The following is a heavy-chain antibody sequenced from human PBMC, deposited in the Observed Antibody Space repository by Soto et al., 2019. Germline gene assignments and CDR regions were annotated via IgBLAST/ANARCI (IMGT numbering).Heavy chain of an antibody. V-gene: IGHV3-15*07. Sequence: EVQLMESGGGLVTPGGSLRLSCTGTGFSFSPAWMNWVRQAPGKGLEWVGRMKSYRGGGTTDYAATVQGRFTISRDDSTHTLSLQMNSLKFEDIAVYVCIWQQDFYYGKAVWGQGTKVSVSS. CDR1: GFSFSPAW. CDR3: IWQQDFYYGKAV. D-gene: IGHD6-13*01. J-gene: IGHJ6*02. CDR2: MKSYRGGGTT.